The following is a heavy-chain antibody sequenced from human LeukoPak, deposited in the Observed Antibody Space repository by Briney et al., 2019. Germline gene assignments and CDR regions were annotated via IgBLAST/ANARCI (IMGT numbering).Heavy chain of an antibody. V-gene: IGHV4-39*01. CDR3: AGQCSSTNCYVGWFDP. Sequence: SETLSLTCSVSGGSISGAPYYWGWIRHPPGKGLEWIGSMYYTGTTYYNPSLKSRVTISVDTSKNHFSLKLSSVTAADTAVYYCAGQCSSTNCYVGWFDPWGQGTLVTVSS. CDR1: GGSISGAPYY. CDR2: MYYTGTT. J-gene: IGHJ5*02. D-gene: IGHD2-2*01.